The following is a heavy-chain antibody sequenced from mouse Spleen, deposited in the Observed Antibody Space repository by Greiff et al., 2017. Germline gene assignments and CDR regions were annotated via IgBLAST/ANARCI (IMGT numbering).Heavy chain of an antibody. V-gene: IGHV2-2*01. Sequence: VMLVESGPGLVQPSQSLSITCTVSGFSLTSYGVHWVRQSPGKGLEWLGVIWSGGSTDYNAAFISRLSISKDNSKSQVFFKMNSLQADDTAIYYCARNCGNYRGAMDYWGQGTSVTVSS. D-gene: IGHD2-1*01. CDR1: GFSLTSYG. J-gene: IGHJ4*01. CDR3: ARNCGNYRGAMDY. CDR2: IWSGGST.